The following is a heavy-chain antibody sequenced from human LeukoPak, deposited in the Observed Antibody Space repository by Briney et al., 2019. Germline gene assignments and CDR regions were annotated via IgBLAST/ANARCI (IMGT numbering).Heavy chain of an antibody. CDR2: ISWNSGSI. V-gene: IGHV3-9*01. D-gene: IGHD1-26*01. CDR3: ASLVGATTPGY. J-gene: IGHJ4*02. CDR1: GFTFDDYA. Sequence: GGSLRLSCAASGFTFDDYAMHWVRQAPGKGLEWVSGISWNSGSIGYADSVKGRFTISRDNAKNSLYLQMNSLRAEDTAVYYCASLVGATTPGYWGQGTLVTVSS.